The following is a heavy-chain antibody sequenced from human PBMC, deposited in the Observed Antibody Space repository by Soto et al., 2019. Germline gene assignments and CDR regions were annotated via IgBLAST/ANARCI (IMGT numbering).Heavy chain of an antibody. CDR3: ACIFSGGYSYGFSYYGMDV. D-gene: IGHD5-18*01. V-gene: IGHV4-59*08. J-gene: IGHJ6*02. CDR2: IYYSGST. Sequence: SETLSLTCTVSGGSISSYYWSWIRQPPGKGLEWIGYIYYSGSTNYNPSLKTRVTISVDTSKNQFSMKLSSVTAADTAVYYCACIFSGGYSYGFSYYGMDVWGQGTTVTVSS. CDR1: GGSISSYY.